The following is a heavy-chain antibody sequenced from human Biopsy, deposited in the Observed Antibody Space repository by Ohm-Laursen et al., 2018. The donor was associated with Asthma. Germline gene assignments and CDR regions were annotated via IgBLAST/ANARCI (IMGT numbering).Heavy chain of an antibody. V-gene: IGHV3-33*01. CDR2: IWYDGSNK. CDR1: GFTFSSYG. J-gene: IGHJ4*02. D-gene: IGHD3-22*01. CDR3: ARDFYGSSGYLHFDY. Sequence: SLRLSRTASGFTFSSYGMHWVRQAPGKGLEWVAVIWYDGSNKYYADSVKGRFTISRDNSKNTLYLQMNSLRAEDTAVYYCARDFYGSSGYLHFDYWGQGTLVTVSS.